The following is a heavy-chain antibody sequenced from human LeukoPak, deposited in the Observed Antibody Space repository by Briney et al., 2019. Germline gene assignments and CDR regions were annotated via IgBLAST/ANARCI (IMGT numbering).Heavy chain of an antibody. D-gene: IGHD2-15*01. CDR3: AKDRYCGGGTCYWSYFDY. V-gene: IGHV3-23*01. J-gene: IGHJ4*02. CDR2: ISGGGGST. Sequence: GGSLRLSCAASGFTFRTYAMSWVRQAPGKGLEWVSAISGGGGSTYYADSVKGRFTISRDNSKNTLFLRMNSLRAEDTAVYYCAKDRYCGGGTCYWSYFDYWGQGTLVTVSS. CDR1: GFTFRTYA.